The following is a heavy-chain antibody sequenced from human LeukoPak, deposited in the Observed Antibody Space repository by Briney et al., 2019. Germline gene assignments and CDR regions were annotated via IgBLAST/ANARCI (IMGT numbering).Heavy chain of an antibody. CDR2: ITDSGSKI. D-gene: IGHD3-22*01. Sequence: GGSLRLSCAASGFIFSSYAMHWVRRAPGRGLEWVSYITDSGSKIYYTDSVKGRFTMSRDNAKKSLYLQMNSLRAEDTAVYYCARAKFDSSGYYYRGFDIWGQGTMVTVSS. V-gene: IGHV3-48*04. CDR3: ARAKFDSSGYYYRGFDI. J-gene: IGHJ3*02. CDR1: GFIFSSYA.